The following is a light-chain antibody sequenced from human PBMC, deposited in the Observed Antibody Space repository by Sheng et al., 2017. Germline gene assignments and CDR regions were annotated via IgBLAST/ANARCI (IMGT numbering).Light chain of an antibody. J-gene: IGLJ3*02. V-gene: IGLV3-1*01. CDR2: QDS. Sequence: SYELTQPPSVSVSPGQTASITCSGDELGDKYAHWYRQKPGQSPVLVIYQDSQRPSGIPERFSGSNSGNTATLTISGTQAMDEADYYCQAWDSRTVVFGGGTKLTV. CDR1: ELGDKY. CDR3: QAWDSRTVV.